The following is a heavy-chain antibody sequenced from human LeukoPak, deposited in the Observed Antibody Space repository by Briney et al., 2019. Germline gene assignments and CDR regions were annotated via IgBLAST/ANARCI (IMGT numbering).Heavy chain of an antibody. CDR1: GFSVSNNY. V-gene: IGHV3-53*01. D-gene: IGHD3-3*01. CDR2: IYGDGRT. CDR3: ARGRGLGVVSPYFDY. J-gene: IGHJ4*02. Sequence: GGSLRLSCVVSGFSVSNNYIIWVRQAPGNGLERVSVIYGDGRTSHSASVRGRFTISRYNSKNIVSLQMNNLRAEDTAVYYCARGRGLGVVSPYFDYWGQGTLVTVSS.